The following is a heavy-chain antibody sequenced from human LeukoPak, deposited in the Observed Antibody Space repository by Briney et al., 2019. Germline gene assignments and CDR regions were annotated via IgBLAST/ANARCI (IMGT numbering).Heavy chain of an antibody. V-gene: IGHV1-18*01. J-gene: IGHJ4*02. CDR1: GYTFTSYG. CDR2: ISAYNGNT. Sequence: GASVKVSCKASGYTFTSYGISWVRQAPGQGLEWMGWISAYNGNTNYAQKLQGRVTMTTDTSTSTAYMELRSLRSDDTAVYYCARVGYYYDSSGYYYVSTFDYWGQGTLVTVSS. D-gene: IGHD3-22*01. CDR3: ARVGYYYDSSGYYYVSTFDY.